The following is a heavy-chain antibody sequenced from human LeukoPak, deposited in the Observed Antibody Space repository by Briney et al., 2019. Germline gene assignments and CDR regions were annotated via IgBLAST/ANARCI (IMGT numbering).Heavy chain of an antibody. Sequence: GASVKVSCKASGGTFSSYTISWVRQAPGQGLEWMGGIIPIFGTANYAQKFQGRVTITTDESTSTAYMELSSLRSEDTAVYYCARGDGYNPVDYWGQGTLVTVSS. CDR2: IIPIFGTA. CDR3: ARGDGYNPVDY. J-gene: IGHJ4*02. D-gene: IGHD5-24*01. CDR1: GGTFSSYT. V-gene: IGHV1-69*05.